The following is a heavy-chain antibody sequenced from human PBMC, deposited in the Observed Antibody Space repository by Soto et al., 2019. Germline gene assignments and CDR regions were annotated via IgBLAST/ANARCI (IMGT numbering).Heavy chain of an antibody. V-gene: IGHV3-21*01. J-gene: IGHJ6*02. D-gene: IGHD6-19*01. CDR2: ISSSSSYI. CDR1: GFTFSSYS. Sequence: EVQLVESGGGLVKPGGSLRLSCAASGFTFSSYSMNWVRQAPGKGLEWVSSISSSSSYIYYADSVKGRFTISRDNAKNSLYLQMNSLRAEDTAVYYCARDKVAVAETKYYYGMDVWGQWTTVTVSS. CDR3: ARDKVAVAETKYYYGMDV.